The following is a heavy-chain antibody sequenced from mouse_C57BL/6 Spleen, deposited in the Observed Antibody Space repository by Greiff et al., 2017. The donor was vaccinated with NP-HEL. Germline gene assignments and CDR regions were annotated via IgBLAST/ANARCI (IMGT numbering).Heavy chain of an antibody. J-gene: IGHJ4*01. CDR1: GFTFSSYT. D-gene: IGHD3-2*02. Sequence: EVQLVESGGGLVKPGGSLKLSCAASGFTFSSYTMSWVRQTPEKRLEWVATISGGGGNTYYPDSVKGRFTISRDNAKNTLYLQMSSLRSEDTALYYCARHRDEAQATLHYAMDYWGQGTSVTVSS. CDR2: ISGGGGNT. CDR3: ARHRDEAQATLHYAMDY. V-gene: IGHV5-9*01.